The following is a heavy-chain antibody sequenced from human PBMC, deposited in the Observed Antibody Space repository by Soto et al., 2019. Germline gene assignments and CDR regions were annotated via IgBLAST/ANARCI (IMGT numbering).Heavy chain of an antibody. J-gene: IGHJ4*02. CDR3: APYYYDSSGYRLLDY. Sequence: GGSLRLSCAASGFTFSSYGMHWVRQAPGKGLEWVAVISYDGSNKYYADSVKGRFTISRDNSKNTLYLQMNSMRAEDTAVYYCAPYYYDSSGYRLLDYWGQGTLVTVSS. V-gene: IGHV3-30*03. CDR1: GFTFSSYG. D-gene: IGHD3-22*01. CDR2: ISYDGSNK.